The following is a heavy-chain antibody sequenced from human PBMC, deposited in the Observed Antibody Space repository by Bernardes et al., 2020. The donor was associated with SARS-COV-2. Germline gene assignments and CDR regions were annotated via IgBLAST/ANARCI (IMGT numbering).Heavy chain of an antibody. Sequence: GGSLRLSCAASGFTFSSYSMNWVRQAPGKGLEWVSYISSSSSTIYYADSVKGRFTISRDNAKNSLYLQMNSLRAEDTAVYYCARSEYCSGGSCYHYYGMDVWGQGTTVTVSS. CDR2: ISSSSSTI. CDR1: GFTFSSYS. D-gene: IGHD2-15*01. J-gene: IGHJ6*02. CDR3: ARSEYCSGGSCYHYYGMDV. V-gene: IGHV3-48*01.